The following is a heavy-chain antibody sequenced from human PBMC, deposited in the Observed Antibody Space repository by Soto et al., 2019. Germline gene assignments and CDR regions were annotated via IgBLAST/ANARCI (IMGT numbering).Heavy chain of an antibody. CDR2: IYYSGST. V-gene: IGHV4-30-4*01. Sequence: QVQLQESGPGLVKPSQTLSLTCTVSGGSISSGDYYWNWIRQPPGKGLEWIGYIYYSGSTYYNPSLQSRLTISVGTSKHHFSLKLSSVTAADTAVYYCARYYDFWSGLDYWGQGTLVTVSS. J-gene: IGHJ4*02. CDR1: GGSISSGDYY. CDR3: ARYYDFWSGLDY. D-gene: IGHD3-3*01.